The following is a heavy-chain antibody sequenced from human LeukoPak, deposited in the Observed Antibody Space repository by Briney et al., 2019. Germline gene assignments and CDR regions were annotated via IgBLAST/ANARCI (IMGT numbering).Heavy chain of an antibody. D-gene: IGHD6-6*01. V-gene: IGHV3-23*01. CDR3: ARDLESIAGIDY. Sequence: PGGTLRLSCAASGFTFSSYGMSWVRQAPGKGLEWVSAISGSGGSTYYADSVKGRFTISRDNSKNTLYLQMNSLRAEDTAVYYCARDLESIAGIDYWGQGTLVTVSS. CDR2: ISGSGGST. J-gene: IGHJ4*02. CDR1: GFTFSSYG.